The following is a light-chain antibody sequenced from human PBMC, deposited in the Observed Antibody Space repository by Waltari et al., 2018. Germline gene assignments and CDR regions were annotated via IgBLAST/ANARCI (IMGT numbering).Light chain of an antibody. J-gene: IGKJ1*01. Sequence: DIVMTQSLDSLAVSLGERATINCKSSPRVLYSSNNKNYLAWYQQKPGQPPKLLIYWASTRESGVPDRFSGSGSGTDFTLTISSLQAEDVAVYYCQQYYSTLRAFGQGTKVEIK. CDR2: WAS. V-gene: IGKV4-1*01. CDR1: PRVLYSSNNKNY. CDR3: QQYYSTLRA.